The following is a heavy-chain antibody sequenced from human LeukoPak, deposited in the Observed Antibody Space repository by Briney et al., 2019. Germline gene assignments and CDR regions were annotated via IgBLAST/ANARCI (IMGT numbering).Heavy chain of an antibody. Sequence: GESLKISCKGSGYSFTNYWIAWVRQMPGKGLEWMGIIYPDDSDTRCSPSFQGQVTISADKSISTAYLQWSSLKASDTAMYYCARRGQAYHYYDYWGQGTLVTVSS. V-gene: IGHV5-51*01. CDR2: IYPDDSDT. CDR3: ARRGQAYHYYDY. J-gene: IGHJ4*02. CDR1: GYSFTNYW.